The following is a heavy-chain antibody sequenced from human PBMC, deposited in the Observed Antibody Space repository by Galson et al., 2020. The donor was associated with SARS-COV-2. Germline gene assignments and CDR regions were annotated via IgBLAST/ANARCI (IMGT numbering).Heavy chain of an antibody. J-gene: IGHJ1*01. D-gene: IGHD1-26*01. CDR1: GGSISSDAYY. V-gene: IGHV4-31*03. Sequence: SQTLSLTCTVSGGSISSDAYYWSWIRQHPGRGLEWIGCIHPSGTTYYSASLRSRVTISVDMSQNHFSLNLSSVTAADTALYYCARGVDEAKIHHWGQGTLVTVSS. CDR2: IHPSGTT. CDR3: ARGVDEAKIHH.